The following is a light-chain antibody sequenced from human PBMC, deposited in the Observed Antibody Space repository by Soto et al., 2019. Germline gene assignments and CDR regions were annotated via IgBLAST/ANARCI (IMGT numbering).Light chain of an antibody. J-gene: IGLJ1*01. CDR3: CSYGGSSTFPCV. CDR2: EVT. Sequence: QSALAQPASVSGSPEQSITISCTGTSSDVGTYNLVSWYQQHPGKAPKLIIYEVTERPSGISNRFSGSKFGNTASLTISGLLPEDEADYYCCSYGGSSTFPCVFGTGTKGTVL. CDR1: SSDVGTYNL. V-gene: IGLV2-23*02.